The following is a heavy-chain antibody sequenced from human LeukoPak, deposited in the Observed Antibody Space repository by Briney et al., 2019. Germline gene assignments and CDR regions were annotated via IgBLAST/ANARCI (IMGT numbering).Heavy chain of an antibody. CDR3: AKDPFSGSWTPFDY. CDR2: ISRSGDST. CDR1: GFTFSSYS. D-gene: IGHD1-26*01. Sequence: GGSLRLSCAASGFTFSSYSMSWVRQAPGKGLEWVSAISRSGDSTYYADSVKGRFTISRGNSENTLYLQMNGLRAEDTALYYCAKDPFSGSWTPFDYWGQGTLVTVSS. V-gene: IGHV3-23*01. J-gene: IGHJ4*02.